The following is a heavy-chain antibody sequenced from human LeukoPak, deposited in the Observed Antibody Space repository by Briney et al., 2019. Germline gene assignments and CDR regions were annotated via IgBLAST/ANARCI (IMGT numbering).Heavy chain of an antibody. Sequence: SETLSLTCTVSGGSISSYYWSWIRQPPGKGLEWIGYIYYSGSTNYNPSLKSRVTISVDTSKNQFSLKLSSVTAADTAVYYCARVAVVTATPFDYWGQGTLVTVSS. CDR2: IYYSGST. CDR3: ARVAVVTATPFDY. V-gene: IGHV4-59*12. CDR1: GGSISSYY. J-gene: IGHJ4*02. D-gene: IGHD2-21*02.